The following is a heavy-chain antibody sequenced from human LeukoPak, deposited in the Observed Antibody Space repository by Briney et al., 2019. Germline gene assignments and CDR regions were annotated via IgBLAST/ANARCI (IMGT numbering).Heavy chain of an antibody. CDR2: INPSGGST. D-gene: IGHD6-13*01. V-gene: IGHV1-46*01. Sequence: ASVKVSCKASGYTFTSYYMHWVRQAPGQGLEWMGIINPSGGSTSYAQKFQGRVTMTRDTSTSTVYMEPSSLRSEDTAVYYCARGGAAASADEWFDPWGQGTLVTVSS. CDR1: GYTFTSYY. CDR3: ARGGAAASADEWFDP. J-gene: IGHJ5*02.